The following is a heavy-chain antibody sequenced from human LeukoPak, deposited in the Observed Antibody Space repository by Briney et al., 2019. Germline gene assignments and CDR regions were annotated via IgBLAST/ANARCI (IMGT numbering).Heavy chain of an antibody. V-gene: IGHV3-30*02. D-gene: IGHD1-7*01. CDR3: AKRRGELNLRDV. J-gene: IGHJ6*04. Sequence: GGSLRLSCAASGFTFSSYGMHWVRQAPGKGLEWVAFIRYDGSNKYYADSVKGRFTISRDNSKNTLYLQMNSLSAEDTAVYYCAKRRGELNLRDVWGKRTTVTVSS. CDR1: GFTFSSYG. CDR2: IRYDGSNK.